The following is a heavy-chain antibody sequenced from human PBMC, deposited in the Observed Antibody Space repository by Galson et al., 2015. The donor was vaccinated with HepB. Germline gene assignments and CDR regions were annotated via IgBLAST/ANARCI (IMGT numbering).Heavy chain of an antibody. D-gene: IGHD2-21*02. J-gene: IGHJ6*03. CDR2: ISYDGSNK. CDR1: GFTFSSYA. V-gene: IGHV3-30-3*01. Sequence: SLRLSCAASGFTFSSYAMHWVRPAPGKGLEWVAVISYDGSNKYYADSVKGRFTISRDNSKNTLYLQMNSLRAEDTAVYYCAREGRSVSGLLSPYYYYYMDVWGKGTTVTVSS. CDR3: AREGRSVSGLLSPYYYYYMDV.